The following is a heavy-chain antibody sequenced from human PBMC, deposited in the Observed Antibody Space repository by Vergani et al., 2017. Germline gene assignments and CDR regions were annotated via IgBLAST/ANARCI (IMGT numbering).Heavy chain of an antibody. V-gene: IGHV4-61*02. J-gene: IGHJ3*02. Sequence: QVQLQESGPGLVKPSQTLSLTCTVSGGSISSGSYYWSWIRQPAGKGLEWIGRIYTSGSTNYNPSLKSRVTISVDTSKNQFSLKLSSVTAADTAVYYCAGAGTGGDFDDAFDIWGQGTMVTVSS. CDR2: IYTSGST. CDR1: GGSISSGSYY. D-gene: IGHD7-27*01. CDR3: AGAGTGGDFDDAFDI.